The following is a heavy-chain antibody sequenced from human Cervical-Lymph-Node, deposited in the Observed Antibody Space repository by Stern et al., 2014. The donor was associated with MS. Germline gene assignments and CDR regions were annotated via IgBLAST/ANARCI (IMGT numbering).Heavy chain of an antibody. CDR3: AREMGFGAMEEYFQH. CDR1: GGSISSSSYY. CDR2: IYYSGST. V-gene: IGHV4-39*02. J-gene: IGHJ1*01. D-gene: IGHD5-18*01. Sequence: QLQLQESGPGLVKPSETLSLTCTVSGGSISSSSYYWGWIRQPPGKGLEWIGSIYYSGSTYYNPSLKSRVTISVDTSKNQFSLKRGSVTAADTAVYYCAREMGFGAMEEYFQHWGQGTLVTVSS.